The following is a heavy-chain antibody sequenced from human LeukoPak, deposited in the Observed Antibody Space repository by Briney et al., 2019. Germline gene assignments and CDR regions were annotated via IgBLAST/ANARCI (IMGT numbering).Heavy chain of an antibody. Sequence: GASVKVSCKASGYTFTSYGISWVRQAPGQGLEWMGWISAYNGNTNYAQKLQGRVTMTTDTSTSTAYMELSSLRSDDTAVYYCAREDLRGSYYLGSPPDYWGQGTLVTVSS. CDR1: GYTFTSYG. D-gene: IGHD1-26*01. V-gene: IGHV1-18*01. J-gene: IGHJ4*02. CDR2: ISAYNGNT. CDR3: AREDLRGSYYLGSPPDY.